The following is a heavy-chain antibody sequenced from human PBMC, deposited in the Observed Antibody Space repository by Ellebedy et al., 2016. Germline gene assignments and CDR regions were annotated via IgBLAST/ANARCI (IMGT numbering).Heavy chain of an antibody. D-gene: IGHD2-2*02. Sequence: SETLSLTCAVYGGSFSGYYWSWIRQPPGKGLEWIGEINHSGSTNYNPSPKSRVTISVDTSKNQFSLKLSSVTAADTAVYYCARHGVVPAAIGWFDPWGQGTLVTVSS. CDR1: GGSFSGYY. J-gene: IGHJ5*02. V-gene: IGHV4-34*01. CDR3: ARHGVVPAAIGWFDP. CDR2: INHSGST.